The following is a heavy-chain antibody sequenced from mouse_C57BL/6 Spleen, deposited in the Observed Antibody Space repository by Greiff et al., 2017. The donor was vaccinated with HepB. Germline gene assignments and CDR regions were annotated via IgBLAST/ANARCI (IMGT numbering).Heavy chain of an antibody. CDR2: ISYDGSN. CDR1: GYSITSGYY. Sequence: VQLKESGPGLVKPSQSLSLTCSVTGYSITSGYYWNWIRQFPGNKLEWMGYISYDGSNNYNPSLKNRISITSDTSKNQFFLKLNSVTTEDTATYYCAREITTVVEGYFDVWGTGTTVTVSS. J-gene: IGHJ1*03. D-gene: IGHD1-1*01. CDR3: AREITTVVEGYFDV. V-gene: IGHV3-6*01.